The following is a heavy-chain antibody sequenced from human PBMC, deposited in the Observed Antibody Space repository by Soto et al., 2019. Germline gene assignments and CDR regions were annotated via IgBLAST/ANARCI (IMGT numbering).Heavy chain of an antibody. V-gene: IGHV4-31*03. CDR2: IYYSGGST. D-gene: IGHD1-1*01. Sequence: QVQLQESGPGLVRPSQTLSLTCTVSGASISSGGHYWSWVRQRPGKGLEWIGYIYYSGGSTFYNPSLKSRVSISLDNSDNQFSLKLSSVTAADTAVYYCARDGLLTRTTGWYLDLWGRGTLVTVAS. J-gene: IGHJ2*01. CDR3: ARDGLLTRTTGWYLDL. CDR1: GASISSGGHY.